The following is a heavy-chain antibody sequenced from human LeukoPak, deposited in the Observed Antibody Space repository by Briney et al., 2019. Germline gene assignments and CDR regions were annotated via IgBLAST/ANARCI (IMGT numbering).Heavy chain of an antibody. CDR3: AKEYLGYFDH. J-gene: IGHJ4*02. CDR1: GFTFNNYP. Sequence: TGGSLSLSCGASGFTFNNYPMHWVRQAPGKGLEWVAFISCDGGDTYYADSVKGRFTISRDNSKSSLYLQMNTLRAEDTAVYYCAKEYLGYFDHWGQGTLVTVSS. D-gene: IGHD2/OR15-2a*01. CDR2: ISCDGGDT. V-gene: IGHV3-30*04.